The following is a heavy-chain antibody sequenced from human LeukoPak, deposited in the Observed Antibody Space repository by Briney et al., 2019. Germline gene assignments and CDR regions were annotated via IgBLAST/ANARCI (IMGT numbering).Heavy chain of an antibody. CDR2: ISPNSGGT. D-gene: IGHD2-2*02. J-gene: IGHJ5*02. V-gene: IGHV1-2*02. Sequence: ASVKVSCKASGYTFTGYYMHWVRQAPGQGLEWMGWISPNSGGTNYAQKFQGRVTMTRDTSISTAYMELSRLRSDDTAVYYCARAGARSDIVVVPAAIGRFWFDPWGQGTLVTVSS. CDR1: GYTFTGYY. CDR3: ARAGARSDIVVVPAAIGRFWFDP.